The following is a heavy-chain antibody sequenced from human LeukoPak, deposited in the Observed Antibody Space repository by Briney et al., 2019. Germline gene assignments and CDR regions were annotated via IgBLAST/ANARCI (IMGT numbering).Heavy chain of an antibody. V-gene: IGHV3-23*01. CDR1: GFTFDDYA. Sequence: GGSLRLSCAASGFTFDDYAMSWVRQAPGKGLEWVSVISGTGSSIYYVDSVKGRFTISRDNSKNTLYLQMNSLRAEDTAVYYCAKDICTISSRYLYGFDIWGLGAMVTVSS. CDR2: ISGTGSSI. CDR3: AKDICTISSRYLYGFDI. D-gene: IGHD6-25*01. J-gene: IGHJ3*02.